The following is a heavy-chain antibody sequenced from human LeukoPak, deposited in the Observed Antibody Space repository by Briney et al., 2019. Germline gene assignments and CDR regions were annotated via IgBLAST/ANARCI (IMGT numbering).Heavy chain of an antibody. CDR2: ISGSSSYT. CDR3: ARVTLYAESALDY. J-gene: IGHJ4*02. Sequence: PGGSLRLSCAPSGFTFSDYYMSWIRQAPAKGLEWVSYISGSSSYTIYADSVKGRFTISRDNAKNSLYLQMNSLRAEDTAVYYCARVTLYAESALDYWGQGTLVTVSS. CDR1: GFTFSDYY. D-gene: IGHD4-17*01. V-gene: IGHV3-11*06.